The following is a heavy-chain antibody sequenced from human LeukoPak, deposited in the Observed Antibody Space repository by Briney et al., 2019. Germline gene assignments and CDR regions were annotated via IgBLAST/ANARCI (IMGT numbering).Heavy chain of an antibody. J-gene: IGHJ4*02. CDR2: IYYSGST. CDR3: ARAGDSSGYYLNFDY. CDR1: GGSVSSGSYY. D-gene: IGHD3-22*01. V-gene: IGHV4-61*01. Sequence: PSETLSLTCTVSGGSVSSGSYYWSWIRQPPGKGLEWIGYIYYSGSTNYNPSLKSRVTISVDTSKNQFSLKLSSVTAADTAVYYCARAGDSSGYYLNFDYWGQGTPVTVSS.